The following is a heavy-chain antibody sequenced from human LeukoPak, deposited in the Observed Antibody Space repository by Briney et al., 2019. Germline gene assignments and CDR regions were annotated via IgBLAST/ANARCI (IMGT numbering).Heavy chain of an antibody. CDR1: GFTFSSFA. V-gene: IGHV3-64D*06. Sequence: GGSLRLSCSASGFTFSSFAMHWVRQAPGKGLEYVSLISSNGGSTYYADSVKGRFTISRDNSKNTLYLQMSSLRPEDTAVYYCVNQISGWVYWGQGTMVTVSS. CDR3: VNQISGWVY. D-gene: IGHD6-19*01. J-gene: IGHJ4*02. CDR2: ISSNGGST.